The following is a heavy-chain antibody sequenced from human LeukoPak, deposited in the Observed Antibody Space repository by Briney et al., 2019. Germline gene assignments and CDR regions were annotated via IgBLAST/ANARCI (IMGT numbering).Heavy chain of an antibody. CDR1: GFTLSSSA. CDR2: INNVGSHI. J-gene: IGHJ4*02. V-gene: IGHV3-21*01. CDR3: SRDPTYYLRYGYFDY. Sequence: GGSLRLSCAASGFTLSSSAMNWVRQAPGKGLEWVSSINNVGSHIYYAGSVKGRFTISRDNTKNSLYLQMNSLRAEDTAIYYCSRDPTYYLRYGYFDYWGQGALVTVSS. D-gene: IGHD1-26*01.